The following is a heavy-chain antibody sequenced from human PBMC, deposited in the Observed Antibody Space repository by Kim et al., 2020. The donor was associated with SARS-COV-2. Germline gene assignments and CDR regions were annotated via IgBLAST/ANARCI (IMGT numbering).Heavy chain of an antibody. CDR3: ARDPGSLAVAGTEWFDP. V-gene: IGHV3-30-3*01. Sequence: GGSLRLSCAASGFTFSSYAMHWVRQAPGKGLEWVAVISYDGSNKYYADSVKGRFTISRDNSKNTLYLQMNSLRAEDTAVYYCARDPGSLAVAGTEWFDPWGQGTLVTVSS. CDR1: GFTFSSYA. CDR2: ISYDGSNK. J-gene: IGHJ5*02. D-gene: IGHD6-19*01.